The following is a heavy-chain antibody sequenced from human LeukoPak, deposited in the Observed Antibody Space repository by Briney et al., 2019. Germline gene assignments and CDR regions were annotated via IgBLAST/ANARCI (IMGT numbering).Heavy chain of an antibody. CDR3: ASGIVVVPAAIVMDV. J-gene: IGHJ6*02. CDR1: GFTFSSYS. V-gene: IGHV3-21*01. D-gene: IGHD2-2*02. Sequence: GGSLRLSCAASGFTFSSYSMNWVRQAPGKGLEWVSSISSSSSYIYYTDSVKGRFTISRDNAKNSLYLQMNSLRAEDTAVYYCASGIVVVPAAIVMDVWGQGTTVTVSS. CDR2: ISSSSSYI.